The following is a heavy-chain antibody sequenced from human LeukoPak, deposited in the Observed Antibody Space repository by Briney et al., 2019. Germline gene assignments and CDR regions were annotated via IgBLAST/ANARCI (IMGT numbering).Heavy chain of an antibody. CDR3: ARGDFYYGMDV. V-gene: IGHV3-66*01. CDR2: IYSGGST. CDR1: GFTFSSYA. J-gene: IGHJ6*02. Sequence: HPGGSLRLSCAASGFTFSSYAMSWVRQAPGKGLEWVSVIYSGGSTYYADSVKGRFTISRDNSKNTLYLQMNSLRAEDTAVYYCARGDFYYGMDVWGQGTTVTVSS.